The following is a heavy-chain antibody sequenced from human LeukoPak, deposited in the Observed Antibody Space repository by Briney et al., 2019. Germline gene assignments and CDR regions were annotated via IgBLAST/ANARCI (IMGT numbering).Heavy chain of an antibody. CDR1: GFTFSNYA. Sequence: PGGSLRLSCAASGFTFSNYAMSWVRQAPGKGLEWVSAISGSGGSTYYADSVKGRFTISRDNSKNTLYLQMNSLRAEDTAVYYCAKDRAYSSSWYNYWGQGTLVTVSS. CDR2: ISGSGGST. J-gene: IGHJ4*02. D-gene: IGHD6-13*01. V-gene: IGHV3-23*01. CDR3: AKDRAYSSSWYNY.